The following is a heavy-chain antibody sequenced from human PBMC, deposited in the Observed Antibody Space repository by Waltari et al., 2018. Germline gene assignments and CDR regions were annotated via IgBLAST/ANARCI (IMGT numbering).Heavy chain of an antibody. J-gene: IGHJ3*01. V-gene: IGHV1-24*01. CDR1: GYSLPALS. CDR3: TTFNWGHDAFDL. D-gene: IGHD7-27*01. CDR2: FDPKDAET. Sequence: QVQLVQSGAEGKKPGASVKVSCQVSGYSLPALSMHWVRQAPGKGLEWMGGFDPKDAETIYAQNFQGRVAMTEDTSTDTAYIDLTSLTSEDTAIYYCTTFNWGHDAFDLWGQGTLVTVSS.